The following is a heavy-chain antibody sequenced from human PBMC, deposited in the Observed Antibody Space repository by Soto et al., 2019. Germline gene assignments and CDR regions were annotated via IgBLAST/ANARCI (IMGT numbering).Heavy chain of an antibody. V-gene: IGHV3-30*04. CDR3: AIEVYYDFWSGFTTHPYYFDE. CDR2: ISDDGRNT. Sequence: QVQLVESGGGVVQPGRSLRLSCAASGFTFSRHTMHWVRQAPGKGLEWVAAISDDGRNTYYADSVKGRFTISRDNSKNTLYLQMNSLSSEDTAVHHCAIEVYYDFWSGFTTHPYYFDEWGQGTLVTVSS. J-gene: IGHJ4*02. D-gene: IGHD3-3*01. CDR1: GFTFSRHT.